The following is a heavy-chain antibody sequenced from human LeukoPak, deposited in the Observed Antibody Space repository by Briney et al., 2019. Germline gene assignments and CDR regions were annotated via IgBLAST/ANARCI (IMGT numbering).Heavy chain of an antibody. J-gene: IGHJ4*02. Sequence: ASVKVSCKASGYTFTGYYMHWVRQAPGQGLEWMGWINPNSGGTNYAQKFQGRVTMTRDASISTAYMELSRLRSDDTAVYYCARVGVVARGLYDYWGQGTLVTVSS. CDR1: GYTFTGYY. V-gene: IGHV1-2*02. CDR3: ARVGVVARGLYDY. CDR2: INPNSGGT. D-gene: IGHD2-15*01.